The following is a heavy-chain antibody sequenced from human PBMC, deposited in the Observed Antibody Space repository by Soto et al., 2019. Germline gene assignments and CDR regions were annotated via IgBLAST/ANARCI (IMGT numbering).Heavy chain of an antibody. D-gene: IGHD2-15*01. Sequence: PGGSLRLSCAASGFTLSSYSMNWVRQAPGKGLEWVSSISSSSSYIYYADSVKGRFTISRDNAKNSLYLQMNSLRAEDTAVYYCARACSGGSCYHYWGQGTLVTVSS. CDR3: ARACSGGSCYHY. J-gene: IGHJ4*02. CDR1: GFTLSSYS. V-gene: IGHV3-21*01. CDR2: ISSSSSYI.